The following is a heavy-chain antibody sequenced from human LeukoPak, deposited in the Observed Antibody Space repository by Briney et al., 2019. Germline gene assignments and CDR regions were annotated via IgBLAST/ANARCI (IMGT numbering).Heavy chain of an antibody. CDR1: GFTFSSYT. Sequence: GGSLRLSCAASGFTFSSYTMSWFRQAPGKGLEWVSAISGSGGSTYYADSVKGRFTISRDNSKNTLYLQMNSLRAEDTAVYYCATEYNYYDSSGYLDYWGQGTLVTVSS. CDR2: ISGSGGST. J-gene: IGHJ4*02. D-gene: IGHD3-22*01. CDR3: ATEYNYYDSSGYLDY. V-gene: IGHV3-23*01.